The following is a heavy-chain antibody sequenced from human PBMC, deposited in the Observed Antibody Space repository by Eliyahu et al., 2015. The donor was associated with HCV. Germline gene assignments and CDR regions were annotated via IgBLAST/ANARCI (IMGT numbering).Heavy chain of an antibody. CDR3: ARVSTELLLWDWWYYLDV. J-gene: IGHJ6*03. D-gene: IGHD1-26*01. Sequence: QVTLKESAPVLVKPTETLTLTSTVSGFSLNXRXGVXWIRQPXGKALEWLAHIFAXDAKSYSTSPKSRLTISKDTSRSQVVLTLTNVEPADTGTYFCARVSTELLLWDWWYYLDVWGKGTTVTVSS. CDR1: GFSLNXRXG. V-gene: IGHV2-26*01. CDR2: IFAXDAK.